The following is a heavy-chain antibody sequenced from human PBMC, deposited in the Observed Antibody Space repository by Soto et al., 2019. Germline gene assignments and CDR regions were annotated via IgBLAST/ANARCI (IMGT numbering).Heavy chain of an antibody. CDR3: AGDPDSHYNDSHASSYP. CDR2: IIPIIGII. V-gene: IGHV1-69*04. J-gene: IGHJ1*01. D-gene: IGHD4-4*01. Sequence: SVKVSCKASGGTFSTYTITWVRQAPGQGLEWMGRIIPIIGIINYAQKFQGRVTISADKFTGTAYMELTGLRSDDTALYYCAGDPDSHYNDSHASSYPWGQGTLVTVSS. CDR1: GGTFSTYT.